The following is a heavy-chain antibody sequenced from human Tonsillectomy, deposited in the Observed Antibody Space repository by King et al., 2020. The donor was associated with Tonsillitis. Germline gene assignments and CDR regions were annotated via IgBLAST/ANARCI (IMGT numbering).Heavy chain of an antibody. CDR1: GGSFSTYY. D-gene: IGHD3-3*01. Sequence: VQLQQWGAGLLKPSETLSLTCAVYGGSFSTYYLSWIRQPPGKGLEWIGEINHSGSTNYNPSLKRRVTISVGTSKNQFSLKVSSVTAADTALYYCARGSLTIFGVAPHYWGQGTLVTVSS. CDR2: INHSGST. CDR3: ARGSLTIFGVAPHY. V-gene: IGHV4-34*01. J-gene: IGHJ4*02.